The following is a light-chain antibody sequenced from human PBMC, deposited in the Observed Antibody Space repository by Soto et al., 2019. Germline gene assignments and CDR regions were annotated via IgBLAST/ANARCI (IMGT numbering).Light chain of an antibody. CDR2: EVT. V-gene: IGLV2-14*01. Sequence: QSALTQPASVSGSPGQSITISCTGTSSDIDTYNYVSWYQQHPGKAPTLIIYEVTNRPSGVSNRFSGSKSGDTASLTISGLRAEDEADYYCSSYTSSTDYVFGTGTKLTVL. CDR1: SSDIDTYNY. CDR3: SSYTSSTDYV. J-gene: IGLJ1*01.